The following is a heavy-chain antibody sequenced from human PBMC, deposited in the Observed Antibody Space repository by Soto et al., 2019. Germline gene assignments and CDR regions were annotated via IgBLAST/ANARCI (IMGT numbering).Heavy chain of an antibody. CDR1: GGSISSGDYY. Sequence: PSETLSLTCTVSGGSISSGDYYWSWIRQPPGKGLEWIGYIYYSGSTYYNPSLKSRVTISVDTSKNQFSLKLSSVTAADTAVYYCASQITIFGVGRPSWFDPWGQGTLVTVSS. D-gene: IGHD3-3*01. CDR2: IYYSGST. V-gene: IGHV4-30-4*02. J-gene: IGHJ5*02. CDR3: ASQITIFGVGRPSWFDP.